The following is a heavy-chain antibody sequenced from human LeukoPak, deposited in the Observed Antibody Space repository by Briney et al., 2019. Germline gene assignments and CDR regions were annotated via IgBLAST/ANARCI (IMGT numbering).Heavy chain of an antibody. D-gene: IGHD5-18*01. Sequence: PGGSLRLSCAASGFTFSSYEMNWVRQAPGKGLEWVSYISSSGSTIYYADSVKGRFTISRDNAKNTLYLQMNSLRVEDTAVYYCARGDGRGRSDGATWGPGTLVTVSS. CDR2: ISSSGSTI. J-gene: IGHJ4*02. CDR1: GFTFSSYE. V-gene: IGHV3-48*03. CDR3: ARGDGRGRSDGAT.